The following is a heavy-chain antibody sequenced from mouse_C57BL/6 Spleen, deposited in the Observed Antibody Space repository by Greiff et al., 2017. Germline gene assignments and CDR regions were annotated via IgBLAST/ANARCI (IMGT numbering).Heavy chain of an antibody. CDR1: GYTFTDYY. Sequence: VQLQQSGPELVKPGASVKMSCKASGYTFTDYYMHWVKQSHGKSLEWIGYINPNTGGTSYNQKFKGKATLTVNKSSSTAYMKLRSLTSEDSAVDYCAGWSYCGSGYYFDYWGQGTTLTVSS. CDR3: AGWSYCGSGYYFDY. CDR2: INPNTGGT. D-gene: IGHD1-1*01. V-gene: IGHV1-22*01. J-gene: IGHJ2*01.